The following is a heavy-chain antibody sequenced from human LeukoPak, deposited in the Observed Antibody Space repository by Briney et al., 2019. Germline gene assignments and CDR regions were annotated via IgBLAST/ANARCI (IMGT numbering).Heavy chain of an antibody. CDR2: IYYSGST. J-gene: IGHJ4*02. CDR1: GGSISSYY. D-gene: IGHD5-18*01. CDR3: ARIGYSYPSDY. Sequence: PSETLPLTCTVSGGSISSYYWSWIRQPPGKGLEWIGYIYYSGSTNYNPSLKSRVTISVDTSKNQFSLKLSSVTAADTAVYYCARIGYSYPSDYWGQGTLVTVSS. V-gene: IGHV4-59*12.